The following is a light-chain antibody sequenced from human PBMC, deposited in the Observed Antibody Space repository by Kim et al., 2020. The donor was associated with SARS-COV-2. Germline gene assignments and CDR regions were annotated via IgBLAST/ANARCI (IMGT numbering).Light chain of an antibody. V-gene: IGKV3-15*01. CDR3: HQYKDRLPERYT. CDR1: QSLRSH. CDR2: GAS. J-gene: IGKJ2*01. Sequence: EIVMTQPPATLSVSPGERATLSCRASQSLRSHLAWYQQKPGQAPRLLIYGASTRATGVSARFSGSGSETEFTLTISSLQAEDSAVYYCHQYKDRLPERYTFGQGTKLEI.